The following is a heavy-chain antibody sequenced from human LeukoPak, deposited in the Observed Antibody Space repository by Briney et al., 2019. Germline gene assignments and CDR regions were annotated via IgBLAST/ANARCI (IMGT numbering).Heavy chain of an antibody. CDR3: ARRGEDGYNLLAADV. CDR2: IYPGDSDT. CDR1: GYSFTRYW. Sequence: PGESLKISCKGSGYSFTRYWIGWVRQMPGKGLEWMGIIYPGDSDTRYSPSFQGQVTISADKSISTAYLQWSSLKASDTAMYYCARRGEDGYNLLAADVWGQGTTVTVSS. V-gene: IGHV5-51*01. J-gene: IGHJ3*01. D-gene: IGHD5-24*01.